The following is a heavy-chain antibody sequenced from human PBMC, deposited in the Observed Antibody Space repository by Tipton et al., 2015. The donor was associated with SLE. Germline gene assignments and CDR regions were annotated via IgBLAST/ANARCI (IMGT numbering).Heavy chain of an antibody. CDR1: GVSFSNTW. J-gene: IGHJ6*04. D-gene: IGHD3-3*01. Sequence: SLRLSCAASGVSFSNTWMSWVRQAPGKGLEWVSSISSSSSYRYYVDSVKGRFTISRDNAKNSLYLQMNSLRAEDTAVYYCARQYYDFWSPMDVWGKGTTVTVSS. CDR2: ISSSSSYR. V-gene: IGHV3-21*01. CDR3: ARQYYDFWSPMDV.